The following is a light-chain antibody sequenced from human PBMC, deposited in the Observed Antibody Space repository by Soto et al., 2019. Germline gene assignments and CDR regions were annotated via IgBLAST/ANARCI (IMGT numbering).Light chain of an antibody. CDR3: QQYNNWSWT. CDR1: QSVSSN. V-gene: IGKV3-15*01. J-gene: IGKJ1*01. CDR2: GAS. Sequence: EIVMTQSPATLSVSPGERVTLSCRASQSVSSNLAWYQQKPGQAPRLLIYGASTRATGIPARFSGSGSGTECTLTISSLQSEDFAVYYCQQYNNWSWTFGQGTKVEIK.